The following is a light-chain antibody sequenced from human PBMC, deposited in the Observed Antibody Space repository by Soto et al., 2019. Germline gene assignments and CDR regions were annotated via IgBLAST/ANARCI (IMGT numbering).Light chain of an antibody. Sequence: SALSQPPSASGSPGQSVTISCTGTSSDVGGYNYVSWYQQHPGKVPKVLISEVNKRPSGVPDRFSGSKSGNTASLTVSGLQADDEADYYCSSFPVTFFVFGTGTKVTVL. V-gene: IGLV2-8*01. CDR3: SSFPVTFFV. J-gene: IGLJ1*01. CDR1: SSDVGGYNY. CDR2: EVN.